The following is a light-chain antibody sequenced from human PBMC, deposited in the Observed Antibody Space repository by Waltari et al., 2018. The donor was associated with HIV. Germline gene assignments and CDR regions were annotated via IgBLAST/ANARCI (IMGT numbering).Light chain of an antibody. V-gene: IGLV10-54*04. J-gene: IGLJ2*01. CDR3: SAWDSSLSAVV. CDR1: FNNVSNTG. CDR2: RNN. Sequence: QAALTPPPSVSKGLRQTATFPCTEPFNNVSNTGATWLQQHAGNTPQLLSYRNNNRPSGISEIFSASRSVNTASRTITGLQPEDEADYYCSAWDSSLSAVVFGGGTKLTVL.